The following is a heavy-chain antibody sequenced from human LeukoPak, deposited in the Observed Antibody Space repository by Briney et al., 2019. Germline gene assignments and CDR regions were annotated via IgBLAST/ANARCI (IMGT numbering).Heavy chain of an antibody. CDR1: GYTFTGYY. Sequence: ASVKVSCKASGYTFTGYYMHWVRQAPGQGLEWMGWINPNSGGTNYAQKFQGRVTMTRDTSISTAYMELSRLRSDDTAVYYCASQSSYSGYHRKRFDYWGQGTLVTVSS. J-gene: IGHJ4*02. V-gene: IGHV1-2*02. CDR2: INPNSGGT. CDR3: ASQSSYSGYHRKRFDY. D-gene: IGHD5-12*01.